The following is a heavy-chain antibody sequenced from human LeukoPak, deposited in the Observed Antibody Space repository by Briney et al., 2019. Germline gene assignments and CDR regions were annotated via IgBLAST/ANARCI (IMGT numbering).Heavy chain of an antibody. V-gene: IGHV4-34*01. CDR2: INHSGST. J-gene: IGHJ4*02. CDR1: GGSFSGYY. Sequence: SETLSLTCAVYGGSFSGYYWSWIRQPPGKRLEWIGEINHSGSTNYNPSLKSRVTISVDTSKNQFSLKLSSVTAADTAVYYCARGTLRRGRVQFDYWGQGTLVTVSS. CDR3: ARGTLRRGRVQFDY. D-gene: IGHD1-1*01.